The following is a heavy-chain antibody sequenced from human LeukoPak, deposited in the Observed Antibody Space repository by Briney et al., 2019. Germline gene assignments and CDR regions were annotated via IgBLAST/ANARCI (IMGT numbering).Heavy chain of an antibody. CDR1: GFTFSNYA. J-gene: IGHJ4*02. CDR2: LSGSGDYT. V-gene: IGHV3-23*01. Sequence: GGSLRLSCAASGFTFSNYAMNWVRQAPGKGLEWVSALSGSGDYTYYADSVKGRFTISRDNSKNTLYLQMNSLRAEDTALYFCAKGFLYFSGSGSYLHYWGQGTLVTVSS. CDR3: AKGFLYFSGSGSYLHY. D-gene: IGHD3-10*01.